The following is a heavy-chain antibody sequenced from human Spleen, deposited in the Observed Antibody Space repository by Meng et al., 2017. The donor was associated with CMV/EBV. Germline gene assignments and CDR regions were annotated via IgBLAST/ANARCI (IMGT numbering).Heavy chain of an antibody. V-gene: IGHV3-30*02. CDR2: IRDDGSNP. Sequence: GGSLRLSCAASGFTFSTYGMHWVRQAPGKGLEWVAFIRDDGSNPNYADSVKGRFTISRDNSKNTLYLQMNSLRAEDTAVYYCAKGKAYYDSSGYYYVDYGMDVWGQGTTVTVSS. CDR1: GFTFSTYG. J-gene: IGHJ6*02. D-gene: IGHD3-22*01. CDR3: AKGKAYYDSSGYYYVDYGMDV.